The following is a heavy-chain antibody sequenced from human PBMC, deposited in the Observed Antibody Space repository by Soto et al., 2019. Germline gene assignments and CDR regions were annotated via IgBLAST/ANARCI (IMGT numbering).Heavy chain of an antibody. D-gene: IGHD3-22*01. Sequence: ASVKVSCKASGHTFTGYYMHWVRQAPGQGLEWMGWINPNSGGTNYAQKFQGRVTMTRDTSISTAYMELSRPRSDDTAVYYCASRRSSGYYYVGYYYYGMDVWGQGTTVTVSS. J-gene: IGHJ6*02. CDR2: INPNSGGT. CDR1: GHTFTGYY. CDR3: ASRRSSGYYYVGYYYYGMDV. V-gene: IGHV1-2*02.